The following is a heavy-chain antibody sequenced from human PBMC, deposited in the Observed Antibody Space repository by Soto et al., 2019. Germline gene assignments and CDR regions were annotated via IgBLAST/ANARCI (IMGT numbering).Heavy chain of an antibody. CDR2: IYQSGFT. CDR3: AGMPYTSGLRFDP. Sequence: PSETLSLTGTVSCGSIISGGYSWSWIRQPPGKALQWIGFIYQSGFTSYNPSLASRVSISLDRSNNQCSLKLKSVTAADTAVYFCAGMPYTSGLRFDPWGPGTLVTVSS. D-gene: IGHD6-19*01. CDR1: CGSIISGGYS. J-gene: IGHJ5*02. V-gene: IGHV4-30-2*01.